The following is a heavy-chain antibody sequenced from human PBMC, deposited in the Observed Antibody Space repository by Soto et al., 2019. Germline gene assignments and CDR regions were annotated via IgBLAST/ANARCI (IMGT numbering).Heavy chain of an antibody. V-gene: IGHV1-18*04. J-gene: IGHJ6*02. D-gene: IGHD3-9*01. CDR1: GYNFTTYG. Sequence: QVHLVQSGAEVRKPGASVKVSCKASGYNFTTYGITWVRQAPGQGIEWMGWINIDNGNTQYAQKVQGRVRMTPDTPTSPAYMELMSLRSDDTAVYYCARVSNYDVFTGYYPQKYYYYAMDVWGQGTTVSVSS. CDR3: ARVSNYDVFTGYYPQKYYYYAMDV. CDR2: INIDNGNT.